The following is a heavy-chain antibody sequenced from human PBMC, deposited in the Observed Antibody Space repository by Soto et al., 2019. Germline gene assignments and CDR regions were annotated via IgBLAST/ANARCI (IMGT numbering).Heavy chain of an antibody. CDR2: ISYRSSYT. Sequence: QVQRVESGGGLVKPGGSLRLSSAGSGFTFRDYYMTWIRQAPGKGLEWVSDISYRSSYTNYADPVKGRFTISIDIAKNSLLRQMNNLRTEEKDVYFCARDTTNSSSLWLDPWGRGALVTVSS. CDR1: GFTFRDYY. J-gene: IGHJ5*02. V-gene: IGHV3-11*06. CDR3: ARDTTNSSSLWLDP. D-gene: IGHD3-22*01.